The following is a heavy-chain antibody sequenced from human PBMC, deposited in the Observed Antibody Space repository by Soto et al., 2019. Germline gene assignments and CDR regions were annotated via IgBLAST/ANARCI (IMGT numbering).Heavy chain of an antibody. J-gene: IGHJ4*02. CDR3: AKNYSDFWSGYLYYFDY. CDR1: GFTFSSYA. CDR2: ISGSGGST. D-gene: IGHD3-3*01. V-gene: IGHV3-23*01. Sequence: EVQLLESGGGLVQPGGSLRLSCAASGFTFSSYAMSWVRQAPGKGLEWVSAISGSGGSTYYADSVKGRFTISRDNSKNTLYLQMTSLRAEDTAVYYCAKNYSDFWSGYLYYFDYWGQGTLVTVSS.